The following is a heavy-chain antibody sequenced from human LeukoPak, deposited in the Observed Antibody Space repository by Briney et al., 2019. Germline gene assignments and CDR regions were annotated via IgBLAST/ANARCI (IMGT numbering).Heavy chain of an antibody. CDR3: AKDSGCSYGILDAFDI. CDR1: GFTFDDYA. CDR2: ISWNSGSI. Sequence: PGGSLRLSCAASGFTFDDYAMHWVRQAPGKGLEWVSGISWNSGSIGYADSVKGRFTTSRDNAKNSLYLQMNSLRAEDTALYYCAKDSGCSYGILDAFDIWGQGTMVTVSS. J-gene: IGHJ3*02. V-gene: IGHV3-9*01. D-gene: IGHD5-18*01.